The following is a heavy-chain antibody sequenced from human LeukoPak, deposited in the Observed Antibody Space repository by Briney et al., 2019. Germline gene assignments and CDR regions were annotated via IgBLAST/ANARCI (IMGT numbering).Heavy chain of an antibody. CDR1: GFAFSSSA. J-gene: IGHJ4*02. V-gene: IGHV3-23*01. CDR3: ARVTSEGYFVY. Sequence: GGSLRLSCAASGFAFSSSAMSWVRQAPGKGLEWVSTIGDSGSSTYYADSVKGRFTISRDTSKNTLYLQMNSLRAEDTAVYYCARVTSEGYFVYWGQGTLVTVSS. CDR2: IGDSGSST.